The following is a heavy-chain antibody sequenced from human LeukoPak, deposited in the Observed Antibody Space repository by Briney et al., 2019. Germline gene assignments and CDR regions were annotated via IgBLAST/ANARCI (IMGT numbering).Heavy chain of an antibody. CDR3: ARGLGYCSGGSCPRWFDP. Sequence: PSETLSLTCAVYGGSFSGYYWSWIRQPPGKGLEWIGEINHSGSTNYNPSLKSRVTISVDTSKNQFSLKLSSVTAADTAVYYCARGLGYCSGGSCPRWFDPWGQGTLVTVSS. D-gene: IGHD2-15*01. CDR2: INHSGST. V-gene: IGHV4-34*01. J-gene: IGHJ5*02. CDR1: GGSFSGYY.